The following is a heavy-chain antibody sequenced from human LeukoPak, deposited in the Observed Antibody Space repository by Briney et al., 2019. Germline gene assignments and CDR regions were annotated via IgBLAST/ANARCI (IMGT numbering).Heavy chain of an antibody. J-gene: IGHJ1*01. D-gene: IGHD6-19*01. Sequence: ASVKVSCKASGYTFTGYYLHWVRQAPGQGLEWMGWIHPNSGGTNYAQKFQGRVSMTRDTSISTAYMELSSLRSDDTTVYFCARLASVPGWGQGTLVTVSS. CDR1: GYTFTGYY. CDR2: IHPNSGGT. V-gene: IGHV1-2*02. CDR3: ARLASVPG.